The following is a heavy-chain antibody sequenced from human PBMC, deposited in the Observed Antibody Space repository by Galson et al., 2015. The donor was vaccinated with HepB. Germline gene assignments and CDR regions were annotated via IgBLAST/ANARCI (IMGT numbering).Heavy chain of an antibody. Sequence: SLRLSCAASGFALSTSWMNWVRQAPGKGLEWVAKIKYDGSEKYYVDSVKGRFTISRDNAKSSLDLQMSSLRAEDTALYYCARGSGWYDYWGQGTLVTVSS. J-gene: IGHJ4*02. V-gene: IGHV3-7*03. CDR3: ARGSGWYDY. D-gene: IGHD6-19*01. CDR1: GFALSTSW. CDR2: IKYDGSEK.